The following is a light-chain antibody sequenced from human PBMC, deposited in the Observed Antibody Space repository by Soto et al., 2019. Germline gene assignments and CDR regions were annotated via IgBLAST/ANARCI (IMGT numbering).Light chain of an antibody. CDR3: SSYTSSSTYVV. J-gene: IGLJ2*01. Sequence: QSALTQPASVSGSPKQSITISCTGTSSDVGGYDSVSWYQQYPGKAPKLMIYDVSNRPSGVSNRFSASKSGNTASLTISGLQAEDEADYYCSSYTSSSTYVVFGGGTKLTVL. CDR1: SSDVGGYDS. CDR2: DVS. V-gene: IGLV2-14*01.